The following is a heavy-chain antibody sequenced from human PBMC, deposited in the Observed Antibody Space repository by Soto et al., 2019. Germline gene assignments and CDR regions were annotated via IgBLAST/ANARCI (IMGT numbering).Heavy chain of an antibody. D-gene: IGHD3-22*01. CDR3: AIDGYYDSSDPLHRIDV. J-gene: IGHJ6*02. CDR1: GGTFTKDI. V-gene: IGHV1-69*04. Sequence: SLKGSCKVSGGTFTKDIISCVRQAPGQGLEWMGRIIPVVGIRNYAQKFQGRVTITADKSTSTAYMELSSLRSEDTAVYYCAIDGYYDSSDPLHRIDVWGQGITVTVSS. CDR2: IIPVVGIR.